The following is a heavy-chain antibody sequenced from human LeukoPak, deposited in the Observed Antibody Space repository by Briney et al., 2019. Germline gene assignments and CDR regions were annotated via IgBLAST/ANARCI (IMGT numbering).Heavy chain of an antibody. J-gene: IGHJ1*01. CDR2: INPNSGGT. V-gene: IGHV1-2*02. CDR1: GYTFTGYY. Sequence: ASVKVSCKASGYTFTGYYMHWVRQAPGQGLEWMGWINPNSGGTNYAQKFQGSVTMTRDTSISTAYMELSRLGSDDTAVYYCAREAYSSSWGPSSSYFQYWGQGTLVTVSS. CDR3: AREAYSSSWGPSSSYFQY. D-gene: IGHD6-13*01.